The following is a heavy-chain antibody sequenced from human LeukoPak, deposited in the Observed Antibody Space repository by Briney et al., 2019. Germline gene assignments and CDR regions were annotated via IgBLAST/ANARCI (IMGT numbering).Heavy chain of an antibody. Sequence: KPSETLSLTCTVSGGSISSYYWSWIRQPPGKGLEWIGYIYYSGSTNYNPSLKSRVTISVDTSKNQFSLKLSSVTAADTAVYYCARHRGSSPYYFDYWGQGTLVTVSS. V-gene: IGHV4-59*01. CDR2: IYYSGST. D-gene: IGHD6-13*01. CDR1: GGSISSYY. J-gene: IGHJ4*02. CDR3: ARHRGSSPYYFDY.